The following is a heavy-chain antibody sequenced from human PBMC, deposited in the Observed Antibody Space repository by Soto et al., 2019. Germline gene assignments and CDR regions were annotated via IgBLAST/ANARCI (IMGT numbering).Heavy chain of an antibody. Sequence: SETLSLTCTVSGGSISSYYWSWIRQPAGKGLEWIGRIYTSGSTNYNPSLKSRVTMSVDTSQNQFSLKLSAVTAADTAGYYCAREGWGIAAGNWSDAWGRGSVVAVPS. D-gene: IGHD6-13*01. V-gene: IGHV4-4*07. CDR3: AREGWGIAAGNWSDA. J-gene: IGHJ5*02. CDR2: IYTSGST. CDR1: GGSISSYY.